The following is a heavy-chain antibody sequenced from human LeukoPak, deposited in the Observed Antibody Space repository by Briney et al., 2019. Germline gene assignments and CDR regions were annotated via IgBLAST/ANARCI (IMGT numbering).Heavy chain of an antibody. Sequence: PSETLSLTCTVSGYSISSGYYWGWIRQPPGKGLEWIGSIYHSGSTCYNPSLKSRVTISVDTSKNQFSLKLSSVTAADTAVYYCARMNYYGSGSYTNFDYWGQGTLVTVSS. CDR3: ARMNYYGSGSYTNFDY. J-gene: IGHJ4*02. CDR1: GYSISSGYY. CDR2: IYHSGST. V-gene: IGHV4-38-2*02. D-gene: IGHD3-10*01.